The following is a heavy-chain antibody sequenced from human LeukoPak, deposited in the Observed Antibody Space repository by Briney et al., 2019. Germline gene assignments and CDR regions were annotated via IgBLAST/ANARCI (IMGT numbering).Heavy chain of an antibody. CDR1: GFTFSSYA. CDR2: IFGSGGRT. V-gene: IGHV3-23*01. Sequence: TGGSLRLSCAASGFTFSSYAMSWVRQAPGKGLEWVSGIFGSGGRTSYADSVKGRFTIPRDNSKNTLYLQMNSLRAEDTAVYYCAKEGGSNVDTVRVDYWDQGTLVTVSS. D-gene: IGHD5-18*01. CDR3: AKEGGSNVDTVRVDY. J-gene: IGHJ4*02.